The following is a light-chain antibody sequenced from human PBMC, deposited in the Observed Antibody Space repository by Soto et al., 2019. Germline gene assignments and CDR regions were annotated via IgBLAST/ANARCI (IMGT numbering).Light chain of an antibody. CDR3: NSYTSSNTYV. CDR1: SSDVGAHNF. CDR2: EVS. V-gene: IGLV2-14*01. Sequence: QSALTQPASVSVSPGQAITISCSGSSSDVGAHNFVSWYQHHPGKAPKLMIYEVSNRPSGVSNRFSGSKSGNTASLTISGLQAEDEADYYCNSYTSSNTYVFGRGTKVTVL. J-gene: IGLJ1*01.